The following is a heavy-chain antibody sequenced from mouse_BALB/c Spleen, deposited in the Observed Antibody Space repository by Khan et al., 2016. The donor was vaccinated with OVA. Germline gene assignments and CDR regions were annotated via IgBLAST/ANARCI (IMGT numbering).Heavy chain of an antibody. D-gene: IGHD1-1*02. CDR2: ISINYGDA. J-gene: IGHJ3*01. Sequence: QVQLKESGAELVRPGVSVKISCKASGYTFTDYAMHWVKQRHAKSLEWIGVISINYGDADYNQKFQGKASMTVDRSSSTVYMELARLTSEDSAIYYCVRGGKFAYWGQGTLVTVSA. V-gene: IGHV1S137*01. CDR1: GYTFTDYA. CDR3: VRGGKFAY.